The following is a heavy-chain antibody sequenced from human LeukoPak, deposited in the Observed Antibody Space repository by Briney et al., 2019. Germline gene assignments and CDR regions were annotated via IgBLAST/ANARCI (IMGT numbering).Heavy chain of an antibody. CDR1: GFIFSDYG. Sequence: PGRSLRLFCAASGFIFSDYGMHWARQAPGKGLEWVAGISFDGGVSNYADFVRGRFTISRDNSKNTLDLQMNSLTTEDTTVYYCVKERGPHDAFDVWGQGTKVTVSS. J-gene: IGHJ3*01. V-gene: IGHV3-30*18. CDR2: ISFDGGVS. CDR3: VKERGPHDAFDV.